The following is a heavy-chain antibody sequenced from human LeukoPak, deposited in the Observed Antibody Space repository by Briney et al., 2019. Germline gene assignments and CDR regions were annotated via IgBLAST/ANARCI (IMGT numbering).Heavy chain of an antibody. CDR1: GGSIRSYY. V-gene: IGHV4-4*07. CDR3: ARDSGYGDYVGWFDP. CDR2: IYTSGST. Sequence: SETLSLTCTVSGGSIRSYYWSWIRQPAGKGLEWIGRIYTSGSTNYNPSLKSRVTMSVDTSKNQFSLKLSSVTAADTAVYYCARDSGYGDYVGWFDPWGQGTLVTVSS. J-gene: IGHJ5*02. D-gene: IGHD4-17*01.